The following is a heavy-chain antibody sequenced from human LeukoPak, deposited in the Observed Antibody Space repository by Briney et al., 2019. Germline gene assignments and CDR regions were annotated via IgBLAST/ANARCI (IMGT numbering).Heavy chain of an antibody. CDR1: GFTFSNYV. CDR2: ISGSGGST. V-gene: IGHV3-23*01. J-gene: IGHJ4*02. CDR3: AKGAVAGTLYYFDY. Sequence: GGSLRLSCAASGFTFSNYVMSWVRQAPGKGLEWVSAISGSGGSTYYADSVKGRFTISRDNSKNTLYLQMNSLRAKDTAVYYCAKGAVAGTLYYFDYWGQGTLVTVSS. D-gene: IGHD6-19*01.